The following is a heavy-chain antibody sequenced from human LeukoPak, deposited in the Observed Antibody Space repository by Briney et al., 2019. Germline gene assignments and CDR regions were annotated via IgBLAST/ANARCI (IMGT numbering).Heavy chain of an antibody. V-gene: IGHV3-33*01. CDR2: IWYDGSNK. CDR1: GFTFSSYG. Sequence: GGSLRLSCAASGFTFSSYGMHWVRQAPGKGLEWVAVIWYDGSNKYYADSVKGRFTISRDNSKNTLCLQMNSLRAEDTAVYYCARELTFADYYYGMDVWGQGTTVTVSS. D-gene: IGHD2-21*01. CDR3: ARELTFADYYYGMDV. J-gene: IGHJ6*02.